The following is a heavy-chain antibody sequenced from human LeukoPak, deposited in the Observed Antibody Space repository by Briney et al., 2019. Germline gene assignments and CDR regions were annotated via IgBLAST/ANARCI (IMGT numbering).Heavy chain of an antibody. CDR3: ASLAAAGTIFWFDP. V-gene: IGHV3-23*01. J-gene: IGHJ5*02. CDR1: GFTFSSYA. CDR2: ISGSGGST. D-gene: IGHD6-13*01. Sequence: GGSLRLSCAASGFTFSSYAMSWVRQAPGKGLEWVSAISGSGGSTYYADSVKGRFTISRDNSKNTLYLQMNSLRAEDTAAYYCASLAAAGTIFWFDPWGQGTLVTVS.